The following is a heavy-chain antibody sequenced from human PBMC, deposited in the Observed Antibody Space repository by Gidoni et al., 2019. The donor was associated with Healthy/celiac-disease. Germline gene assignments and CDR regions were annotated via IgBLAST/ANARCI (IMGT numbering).Heavy chain of an antibody. CDR3: ARLALYRSHNYGMDV. CDR1: GGTFRSYA. Sequence: QVQLVQSGAEVNKPGSAVKVSCQASGGTFRSYAISWVRQAPGQGLEWMGGIIPILGTAHYAQTFQGRVTITADESTSTAYMELSSLRSEDTAVYYCARLALYRSHNYGMDVWGQGTTVTVSS. J-gene: IGHJ6*02. D-gene: IGHD3-16*01. CDR2: IIPILGTA. V-gene: IGHV1-69*01.